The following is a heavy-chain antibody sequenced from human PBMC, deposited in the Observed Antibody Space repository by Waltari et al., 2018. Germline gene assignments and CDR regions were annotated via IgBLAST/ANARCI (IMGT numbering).Heavy chain of an antibody. CDR2: INHRGST. V-gene: IGHV4-34*01. Sequence: QVQLQQWGAGLLKPSETLSLTCAVYGGSFSAYYWSWIRQAPGKGLEWIGEINHRGSTNYNPSLKSRVTISIDTSKNQFSLKLNSVTAADTAVYYCARDVGNVGGNYWGQGTLVTVSS. CDR3: ARDVGNVGGNY. D-gene: IGHD3-10*01. CDR1: GGSFSAYY. J-gene: IGHJ4*02.